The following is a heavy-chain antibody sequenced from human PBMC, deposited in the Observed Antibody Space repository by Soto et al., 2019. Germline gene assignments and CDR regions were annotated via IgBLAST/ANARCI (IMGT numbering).Heavy chain of an antibody. Sequence: LRLSCAASGFTLSSYGMHWVRQAPGKGLEWVAVISYDGSNKYYADSVKGRFTISRDNSKNTLYLQINSLRAEDTAVYYCAAGLGGRYSSSWYLGGNFQHWGQGTLVTVLL. CDR1: GFTLSSYG. D-gene: IGHD6-13*01. CDR3: AAGLGGRYSSSWYLGGNFQH. J-gene: IGHJ1*01. CDR2: ISYDGSNK. V-gene: IGHV3-30*03.